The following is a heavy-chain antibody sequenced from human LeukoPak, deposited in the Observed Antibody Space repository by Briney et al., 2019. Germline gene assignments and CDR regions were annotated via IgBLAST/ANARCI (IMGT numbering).Heavy chain of an antibody. CDR2: ISYDGSNK. V-gene: IGHV3-30-3*01. CDR1: GFTFSSYA. Sequence: GGSLRLSCAASGFTFSSYAMHWVRQAPGKGLEWVAVISYDGSNKYYADSVEGRFTISRDSSKNTLYLQMNSLRAEDTAVYYCARGDCSSTSCYKFDYWGQGTLVTVSS. J-gene: IGHJ4*02. D-gene: IGHD2-2*02. CDR3: ARGDCSSTSCYKFDY.